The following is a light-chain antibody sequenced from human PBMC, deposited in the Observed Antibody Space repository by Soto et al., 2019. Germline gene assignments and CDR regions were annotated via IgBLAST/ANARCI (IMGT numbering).Light chain of an antibody. Sequence: DIQMTQSPSALSATIRDRVTITCRASQGIGNYVAWFQVKPGKVPKRLSYAASSLQSGVPSRFSGYGSGTEFTLTIRSLQPEDFAPYYCKQSKSFPLTFGGGTK. CDR3: KQSKSFPLT. J-gene: IGKJ4*01. V-gene: IGKV1-17*03. CDR2: AAS. CDR1: QGIGNY.